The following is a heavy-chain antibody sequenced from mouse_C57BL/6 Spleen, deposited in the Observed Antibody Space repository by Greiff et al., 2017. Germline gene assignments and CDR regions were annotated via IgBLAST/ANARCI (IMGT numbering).Heavy chain of an antibody. CDR3: ARDGYYNYYAMDY. D-gene: IGHD2-3*01. CDR1: GYAFSSSW. V-gene: IGHV1-82*01. CDR2: IYPGDGDT. J-gene: IGHJ4*01. Sequence: QVQLKESGPELVKPGASVKISCKASGYAFSSSWMDWVKQRPGKGLEWIGRIYPGDGDTTYNGKFKGKATLTADKSSSTAYMQLSSLTSEDSAVYFCARDGYYNYYAMDYWGQGTSVTVSS.